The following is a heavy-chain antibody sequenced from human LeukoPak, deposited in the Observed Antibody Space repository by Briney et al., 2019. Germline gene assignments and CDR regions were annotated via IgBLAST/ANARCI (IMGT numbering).Heavy chain of an antibody. CDR3: ARGLQVVVVAATQFDP. CDR2: INHSGST. D-gene: IGHD2-15*01. V-gene: IGHV4-34*01. J-gene: IGHJ5*02. Sequence: YWSWIRQPPGKGLEWIGEINHSGSTNYNPSLKSRVTISVDTSKNQFSLKLSSVTAADTAVYYCARGLQVVVVAATQFDPWGQGTLVTVSS. CDR1: Y.